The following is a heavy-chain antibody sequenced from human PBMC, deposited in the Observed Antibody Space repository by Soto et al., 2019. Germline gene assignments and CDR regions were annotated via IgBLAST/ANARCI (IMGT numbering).Heavy chain of an antibody. Sequence: QVQLVHPGAEVKKPGASVKFSCKASGYIFTNFYIHWVRQAPGQGLEWIGIINPNGGSTNYAQNFQGRVTMTRDTSTSTVYMDLSSLRSEDTAVYYCTRGLASGDYWGQGTLITVSS. CDR1: GYIFTNFY. J-gene: IGHJ4*02. CDR3: TRGLASGDY. CDR2: INPNGGST. D-gene: IGHD6-6*01. V-gene: IGHV1-46*03.